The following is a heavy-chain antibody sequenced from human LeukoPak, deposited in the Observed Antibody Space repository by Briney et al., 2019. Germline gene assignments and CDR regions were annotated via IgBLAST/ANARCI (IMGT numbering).Heavy chain of an antibody. D-gene: IGHD3-10*01. Sequence: PGGSLRLSCAASAITFSSYPMSWVRQAPGKGLEWVSAISGVGGSTFYADSVKGRFTISRDNSKNTVYLQMNSLRADDTAVYYCAKGGSYYTSSWFDPCGQGTLVTVSS. J-gene: IGHJ5*02. V-gene: IGHV3-23*01. CDR1: AITFSSYP. CDR2: ISGVGGST. CDR3: AKGGSYYTSSWFDP.